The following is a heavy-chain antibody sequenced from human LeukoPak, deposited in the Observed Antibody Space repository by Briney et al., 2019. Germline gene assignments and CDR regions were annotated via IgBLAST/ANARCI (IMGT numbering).Heavy chain of an antibody. V-gene: IGHV3-7*01. Sequence: GGSLRLSCAASGFNFSTYEMNWVRQAPGKGLEWVANIKQDGSEKYYVDSVKGRFTISRDNAKNSLYLQMNSLRAEDTAVYYCARESFAARWDWGQGTLVTVSS. CDR3: ARESFAARWD. D-gene: IGHD6-6*01. CDR1: GFNFSTYE. J-gene: IGHJ4*02. CDR2: IKQDGSEK.